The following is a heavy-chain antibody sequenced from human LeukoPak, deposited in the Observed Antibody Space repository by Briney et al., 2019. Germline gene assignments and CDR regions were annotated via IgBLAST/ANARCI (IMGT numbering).Heavy chain of an antibody. J-gene: IGHJ4*02. D-gene: IGHD4-23*01. Sequence: GRSLRLSCAASGFTFSSYGMHWVRQAPGKGLEWVAVIWYDGSNKYYADSVKGRFTISRDNSKNTLYLQMNSLRAEDTAGYYCARERSVVTPGLDYWGQGTLVTVSS. CDR3: ARERSVVTPGLDY. CDR2: IWYDGSNK. V-gene: IGHV3-33*01. CDR1: GFTFSSYG.